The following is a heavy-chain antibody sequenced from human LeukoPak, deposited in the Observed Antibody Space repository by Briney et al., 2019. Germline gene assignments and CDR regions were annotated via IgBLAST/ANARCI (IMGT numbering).Heavy chain of an antibody. CDR1: GFTFSEHA. J-gene: IGHJ6*03. CDR3: VRGGSCSGTNCYTPDNYYYYYMDV. Sequence: QAGGSLRLSCAASGFTFSEHAFHWVCQGPGNGLKWVAVMSYDGRKTFYAESVRGRLTISRDNSKNTVYLYMNSLKSDDSAVYYCVRGGSCSGTNCYTPDNYYYYYMDVWGRGTTVTVSS. D-gene: IGHD2-2*02. CDR2: MSYDGRKT. V-gene: IGHV3-30-3*01.